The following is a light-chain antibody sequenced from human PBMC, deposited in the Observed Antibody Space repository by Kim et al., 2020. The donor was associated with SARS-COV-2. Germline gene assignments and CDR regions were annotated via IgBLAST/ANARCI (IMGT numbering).Light chain of an antibody. J-gene: IGLJ2*01. CDR3: SVLHNGGRP. Sequence: PGGTVTLTCGSSTGPVTNGHYPYWFQQKPGQVPRTLIYDTSNKDSWTPARFSGSLLGGKAALTLSDAQSEDEADYYCSVLHNGGRPFGGGTQLTVL. CDR2: DTS. CDR1: TGPVTNGHY. V-gene: IGLV7-46*01.